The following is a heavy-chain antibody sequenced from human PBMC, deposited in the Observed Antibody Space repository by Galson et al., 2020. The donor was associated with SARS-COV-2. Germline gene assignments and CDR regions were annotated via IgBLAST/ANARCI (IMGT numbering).Heavy chain of an antibody. J-gene: IGHJ2*01. CDR3: ARLGLTGYSCYFDL. D-gene: IGHD3-9*01. Sequence: ALETLSLTCAVSGGSISSSNWWSWVRQPPGKGLEWIGEIYHSGSTNYNPSLKSRVTISVDKSKNQFSLKLSSVTAAGTAVYYCARLGLTGYSCYFDLWGRGTLVTVSS. V-gene: IGHV4-4*02. CDR1: GGSISSSNW. CDR2: IYHSGST.